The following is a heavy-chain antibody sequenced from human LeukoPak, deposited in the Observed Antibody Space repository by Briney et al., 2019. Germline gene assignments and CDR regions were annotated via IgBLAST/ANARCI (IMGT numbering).Heavy chain of an antibody. CDR2: IYPGDSDT. D-gene: IGHD3-10*01. Sequence: GESLKISCQASAYTFSNYWIAWVRQMPGKGLEWMGMIYPGDSDTTYSPSFQGQVTISADKSISTVYPQWSSLKASDTAMYYCARQSRDGSKTRGYYFDYWGQGTLVTVSS. CDR3: ARQSRDGSKTRGYYFDY. V-gene: IGHV5-51*01. CDR1: AYTFSNYW. J-gene: IGHJ4*02.